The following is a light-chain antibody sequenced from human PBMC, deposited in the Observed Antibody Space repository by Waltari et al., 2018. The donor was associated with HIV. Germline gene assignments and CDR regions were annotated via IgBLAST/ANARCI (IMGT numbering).Light chain of an antibody. CDR1: QDVGYW. Sequence: MTQSPSTLSASVGDRVTITCRASQDVGYWLAWYQQKSGKAPKLLMYKTSILEYGVPSRFSGRASGTGFTLTIDGLQPEDFATYYCQQYNSDFYTFGQGTKLESK. V-gene: IGKV1-5*03. J-gene: IGKJ2*01. CDR3: QQYNSDFYT. CDR2: KTS.